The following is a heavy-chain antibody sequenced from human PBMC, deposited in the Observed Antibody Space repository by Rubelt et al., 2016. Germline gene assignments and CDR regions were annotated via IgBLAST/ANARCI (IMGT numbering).Heavy chain of an antibody. CDR2: ISYSGNT. Sequence: QVQLQQSGPGLVKPSETLSLTCTVSRGSISRYYWSWIRQPPGKGLEWIGYISYSGNTNSNPSLKSRVTISVDTSKSQFSLKLNSVTAADTAVYYCARDSENTDYYYGMDVWGQGTTVTVSS. CDR1: RGSISRYY. J-gene: IGHJ6*02. V-gene: IGHV4-59*01. CDR3: ARDSENTDYYYGMDV. D-gene: IGHD1/OR15-1a*01.